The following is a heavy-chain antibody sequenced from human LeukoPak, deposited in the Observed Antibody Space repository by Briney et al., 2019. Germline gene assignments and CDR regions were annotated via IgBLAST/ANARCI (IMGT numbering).Heavy chain of an antibody. CDR3: ARETTAMVIGY. CDR2: ISGYNGKT. Sequence: ASVKVSCKASGYTFNTYGITWVRQAPGQGLEWMGWISGYNGKTKYAQKLQDRVTMTTDTSTTTAYMELRSLRSDDTAVYYCARETTAMVIGYWGQGTLVTVSS. CDR1: GYTFNTYG. J-gene: IGHJ4*02. D-gene: IGHD5-18*01. V-gene: IGHV1-18*01.